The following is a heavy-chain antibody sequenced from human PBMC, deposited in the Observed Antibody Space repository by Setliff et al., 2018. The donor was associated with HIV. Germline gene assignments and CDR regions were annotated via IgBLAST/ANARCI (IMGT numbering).Heavy chain of an antibody. CDR1: GYTFSGYY. V-gene: IGHV1-2*02. J-gene: IGHJ5*02. Sequence: ASVKVSCKASGYTFSGYYLHWVRRAPGQGLEWMGWINPNSGATNYAQNLQGRVTMTRDTSISTAYMDLSSLTSDDTAVYYCALASIVSTARWNHWGRGTLGTVSS. CDR2: INPNSGAT. D-gene: IGHD1-26*01. CDR3: ALASIVSTARWNH.